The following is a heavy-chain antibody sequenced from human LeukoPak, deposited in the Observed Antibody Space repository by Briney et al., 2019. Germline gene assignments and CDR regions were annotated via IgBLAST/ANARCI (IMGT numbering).Heavy chain of an antibody. CDR3: ARDVKLVGDYYFDD. J-gene: IGHJ4*02. CDR2: IIPIFGTA. CDR1: GYTLTELS. Sequence: ASVKVPCKVSGYTLTELSMHWVRQAPGQGLEWMGGIIPIFGTANYAQKFQGRVTITTDESTSTAYMELSSLGSEDTAVYYCARDVKLVGDYYFDDGGQGTLVTVSS. V-gene: IGHV1-69*05. D-gene: IGHD6-6*01.